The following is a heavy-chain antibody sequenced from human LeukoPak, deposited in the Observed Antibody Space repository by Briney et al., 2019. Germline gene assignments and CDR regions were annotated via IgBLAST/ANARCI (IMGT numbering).Heavy chain of an antibody. J-gene: IGHJ1*01. CDR3: ARLVKTTVTHPTGYLQH. V-gene: IGHV5-51*01. CDR2: IYPGDSDT. D-gene: IGHD4-17*01. CDR1: GYSFTSYW. Sequence: GESLKISCKGSGYSFTSYWIGWVRQMPGKGLEWMGIIYPGDSDTRYSPSFQGQVTISADKSISTAYLQWSSLKASDTAMYYCARLVKTTVTHPTGYLQHWGQGTLVTVSS.